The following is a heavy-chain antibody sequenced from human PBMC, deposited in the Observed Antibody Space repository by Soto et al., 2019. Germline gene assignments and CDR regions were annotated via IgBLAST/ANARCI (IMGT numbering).Heavy chain of an antibody. CDR1: VGSISSSNW. CDR3: ASIHYYGSGSFWFDP. J-gene: IGHJ5*02. CDR2: IYHSGST. D-gene: IGHD3-10*01. Sequence: SETLSLTYAVSVGSISSSNWLSWVRQPPGMGLEWIGQIYHSGSTNYNPSLKSRVTISVDKSKNQFSLNLRSVTAADTAVYYCASIHYYGSGSFWFDPWGQGTLVTVSS. V-gene: IGHV4-4*02.